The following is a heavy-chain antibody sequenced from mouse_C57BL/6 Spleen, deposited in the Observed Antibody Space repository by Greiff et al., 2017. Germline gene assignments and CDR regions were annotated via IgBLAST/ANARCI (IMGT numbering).Heavy chain of an antibody. CDR3: ARDEWDGVFDY. Sequence: EVHLVESEGGLVQPGSSMKLSCTASGFTFSDYYMAWVRQVPEKGLEWVANINYDGSSTYYLDSLKSRFIISRDNAKNILYLQMSSLKSEDTATYYCARDEWDGVFDYWGQGTTLTVSS. CDR1: GFTFSDYY. V-gene: IGHV5-16*01. J-gene: IGHJ2*01. CDR2: INYDGSST. D-gene: IGHD4-1*01.